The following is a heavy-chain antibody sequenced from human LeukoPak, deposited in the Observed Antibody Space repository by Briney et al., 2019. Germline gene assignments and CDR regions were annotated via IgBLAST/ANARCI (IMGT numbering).Heavy chain of an antibody. CDR1: GFTFSSYE. J-gene: IGHJ4*02. V-gene: IGHV3-48*03. Sequence: GGSLRLSCAASGFTFSSYEMHWVRQAPGKGLEWVSYISSSGSTIYYADSVKGRFTISRDNAKNSLYLQMNSLRAEDTAVYYCARDYGGSSPFDYWGQGTLVTVSS. D-gene: IGHD4-23*01. CDR2: ISSSGSTI. CDR3: ARDYGGSSPFDY.